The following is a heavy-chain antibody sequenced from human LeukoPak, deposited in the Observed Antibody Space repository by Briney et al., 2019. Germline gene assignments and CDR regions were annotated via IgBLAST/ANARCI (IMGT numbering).Heavy chain of an antibody. V-gene: IGHV1-69*06. CDR2: IIPIFGTA. Sequence: ASVKVSCKASGGTFSSYAISWVRQAPGQGLEWVGRIIPIFGTANYAQKFQGRVTITADKSTSTAYMELSSLRSEDTAVYYCARDGYETYYYGSGSYSNWFDPWGQGTLVTVSS. CDR3: ARDGYETYYYGSGSYSNWFDP. CDR1: GGTFSSYA. J-gene: IGHJ5*02. D-gene: IGHD3-10*01.